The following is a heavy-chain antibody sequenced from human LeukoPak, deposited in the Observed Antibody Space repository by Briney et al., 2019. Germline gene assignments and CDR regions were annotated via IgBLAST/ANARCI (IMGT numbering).Heavy chain of an antibody. D-gene: IGHD6-19*01. V-gene: IGHV3-43*01. CDR2: ISWDGGST. J-gene: IGHJ4*02. CDR1: GFTFDDYT. CDR3: ARDLPLAVAGNLDY. Sequence: GGSLRLSCAASGFTFDDYTMHWVRQAPGKGLEWVSLISWDGGSTYYADSVKGRFTISRDNAKNSLYLQMNSLRAEDTAVYSCARDLPLAVAGNLDYWGQGALVTVSS.